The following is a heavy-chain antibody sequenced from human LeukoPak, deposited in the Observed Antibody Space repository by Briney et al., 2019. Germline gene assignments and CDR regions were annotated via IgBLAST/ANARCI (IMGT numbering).Heavy chain of an antibody. J-gene: IGHJ4*02. CDR1: GFTFSSYS. D-gene: IGHD3-10*01. CDR3: AKEVKLRGAPYGTVDY. CDR2: ISSSSSTI. V-gene: IGHV3-48*01. Sequence: LSGGSLRLSCAASGFTFSSYSMNWVRQAPGKGLEWVSHISSSSSTIYYADSVKGRFTISRDTSKNTLYLQMNSLRVDDTAVYYCAKEVKLRGAPYGTVDYWGQGTLVTVSS.